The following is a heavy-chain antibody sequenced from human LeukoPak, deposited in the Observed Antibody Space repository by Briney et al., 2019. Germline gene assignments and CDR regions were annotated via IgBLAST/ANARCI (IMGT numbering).Heavy chain of an antibody. CDR3: ASALGAAASFHLFDY. V-gene: IGHV4-4*07. J-gene: IGHJ4*02. CDR1: GGSISSYY. Sequence: PSETLSLTCTVSGGSISSYYWSWIRQPAGKGLEWIGRIYTPGSTNYNPSLKSRVIMSVDTSKNQFSLRLSSVTAADTAVYYCASALGAAASFHLFDYWGQGTLVTVSS. D-gene: IGHD2-2*01. CDR2: IYTPGST.